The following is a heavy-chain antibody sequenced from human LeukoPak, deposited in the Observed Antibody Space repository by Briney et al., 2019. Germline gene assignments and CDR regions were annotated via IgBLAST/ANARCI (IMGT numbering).Heavy chain of an antibody. J-gene: IGHJ5*02. CDR1: GGTFSSYA. CDR3: AGGYCSGASCYNWFDP. CDR2: IIPIFGTA. Sequence: AVKVSCKASGGTFSSYAISWVRQAPGQGLEWMGRIIPIFGTANYAQKFRGRVTITTDESTSTAYMGLSSLRSEDTAVYYCAGGYCSGASCYNWFDPWGPGTLVTVSS. D-gene: IGHD2-15*01. V-gene: IGHV1-69*05.